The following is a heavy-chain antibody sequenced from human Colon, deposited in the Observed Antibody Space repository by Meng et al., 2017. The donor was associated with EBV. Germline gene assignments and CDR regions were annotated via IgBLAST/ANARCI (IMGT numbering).Heavy chain of an antibody. Sequence: QVQLQQWGAGLLKPSETLSLTCAVNGGSLSGAYWNWIRQPPGKGLEWIGEIIHGGSPSYNPSLKSRVTISIDTSKNQLSLMLSSVTAADTAVYYCVRSSAWVRTGFDPWGQGTLVTVSS. CDR1: GGSLSGAY. J-gene: IGHJ5*02. CDR3: VRSSAWVRTGFDP. V-gene: IGHV4-34*12. CDR2: IIHGGSP. D-gene: IGHD6-19*01.